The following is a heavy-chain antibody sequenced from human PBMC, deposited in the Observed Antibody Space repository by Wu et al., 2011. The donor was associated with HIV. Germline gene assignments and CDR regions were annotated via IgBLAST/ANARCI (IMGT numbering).Heavy chain of an antibody. Sequence: QVQLXQSGAEVKKPGSSVKVSCKASGGTFSSYAINWVRQAPGQGPEWMGRVIPVFDTTNYAPRFQGRVTITADESTSTAYMELSSLRSEDTAVYYCARASSLYRDSPNFASWGQGTLVTVSS. CDR3: ARASSLYRDSPNFAS. J-gene: IGHJ4*02. V-gene: IGHV1-69*15. CDR2: VIPVFDTT. CDR1: GGTFSSYA. D-gene: IGHD2-21*01.